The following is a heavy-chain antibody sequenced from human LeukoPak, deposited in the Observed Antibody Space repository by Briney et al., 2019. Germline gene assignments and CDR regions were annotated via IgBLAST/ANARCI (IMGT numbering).Heavy chain of an antibody. V-gene: IGHV1-3*01. D-gene: IGHD3-22*01. CDR2: INAGNGNT. CDR3: ARETYDSSVGGAY. Sequence: ASVKVSCKASGYTFTSYGISWVRQAPGQGLEWMGWINAGNGNTKYSQKFQGRVTITRDTSASTAYMELSSLRSEDTAVYYCARETYDSSVGGAYWGQGTLVTVSS. CDR1: GYTFTSYG. J-gene: IGHJ4*02.